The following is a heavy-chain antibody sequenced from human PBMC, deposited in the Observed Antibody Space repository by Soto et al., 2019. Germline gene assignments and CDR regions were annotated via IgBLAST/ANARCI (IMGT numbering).Heavy chain of an antibody. CDR1: GFTFSSYS. V-gene: IGHV3-21*01. J-gene: IGHJ3*02. CDR3: ARGTLGYCSGGSCYWSVSGAVAFDI. CDR2: ISSSSSYI. D-gene: IGHD2-15*01. Sequence: GGSLRLSCAASGFTFSSYSMNWVRQAPGKGLEWVSSISSSSSYIYYADSVKGRFTISRDNAKNSLYLQMNSLRAEDTAVYYCARGTLGYCSGGSCYWSVSGAVAFDIWGQGTMVTVSS.